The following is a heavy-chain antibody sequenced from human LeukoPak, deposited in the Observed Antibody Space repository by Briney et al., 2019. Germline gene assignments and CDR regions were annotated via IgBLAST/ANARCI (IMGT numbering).Heavy chain of an antibody. Sequence: GGSLRLSSSDSGFTFGTYAMSWVRQAPGKGLEWVSIISGGGDNTYYVDSVKGRFTISRDNSRNTLYLQMNSLRVEDTAVYYCARVLNYYDCSGYHFPYWGQGTLVTVSS. V-gene: IGHV3-23*01. CDR2: ISGGGDNT. CDR1: GFTFGTYA. J-gene: IGHJ4*02. CDR3: ARVLNYYDCSGYHFPY. D-gene: IGHD3-22*01.